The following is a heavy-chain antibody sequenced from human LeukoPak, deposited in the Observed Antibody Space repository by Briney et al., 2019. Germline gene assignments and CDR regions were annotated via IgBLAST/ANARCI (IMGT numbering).Heavy chain of an antibody. CDR3: ASYRGYSSSYFDY. J-gene: IGHJ4*02. CDR1: GGTFSSYA. D-gene: IGHD6-13*01. V-gene: IGHV1-69*13. CDR2: VIPIFGTA. Sequence: ASVKVSCKASGGTFSSYAISWVRQAPGQGLEWMGGVIPIFGTANYAQKFQGRVTITADESTSTAYMELSSLRSEDTAVYYCASYRGYSSSYFDYWGRGTLVTVSS.